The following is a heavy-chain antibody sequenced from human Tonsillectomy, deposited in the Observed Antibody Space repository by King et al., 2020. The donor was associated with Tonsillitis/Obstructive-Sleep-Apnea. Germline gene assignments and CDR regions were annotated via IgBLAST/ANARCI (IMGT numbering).Heavy chain of an antibody. Sequence: VQLVESGAEVKKPGESLKISCKGSGYSFTNYWIGGVRQMPGKGLEWMGIINHGDSDTRNSPSFQGKVTISADKSISTAYLQWSSLKPSDTAMYYCARLPTSAYYSLSFDYWGQGTLVTVSS. CDR2: INHGDSDT. CDR3: ARLPTSAYYSLSFDY. D-gene: IGHD3-22*01. V-gene: IGHV5-51*03. CDR1: GYSFTNYW. J-gene: IGHJ4*02.